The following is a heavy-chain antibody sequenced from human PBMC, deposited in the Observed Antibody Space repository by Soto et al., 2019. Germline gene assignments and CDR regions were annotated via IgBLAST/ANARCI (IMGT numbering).Heavy chain of an antibody. Sequence: QVQLQESGPGLVKPSQTLSVTCTVSGGSVRSDDYSWSWIRQHPGKGLEWIGYIRDSGSTYYNPSLEGRVTISVDTSKNHFSPRLRSVTAADTAVYYCARAMANYFDYWGQGTLVTASS. CDR3: ARAMANYFDY. CDR1: GGSVRSDDYS. CDR2: IRDSGST. J-gene: IGHJ4*02. V-gene: IGHV4-31*03. D-gene: IGHD2-8*01.